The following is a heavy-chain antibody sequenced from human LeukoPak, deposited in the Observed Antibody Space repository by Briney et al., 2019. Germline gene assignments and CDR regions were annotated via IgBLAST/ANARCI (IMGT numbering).Heavy chain of an antibody. J-gene: IGHJ6*03. V-gene: IGHV3-66*01. CDR3: ARDPGGPQLLWFGELPTSYYYMDV. CDR1: GFTVRNNY. D-gene: IGHD3-10*01. CDR2: IYSGGST. Sequence: GGSLRLSCAASGFTVRNNYMSWVRQAPGKGLEGVSVIYSGGSTYYADSVKGRFTISRDNSKNTLYLQMNSLRAEDTAVYYCARDPGGPQLLWFGELPTSYYYMDVWGKGTTVTVSS.